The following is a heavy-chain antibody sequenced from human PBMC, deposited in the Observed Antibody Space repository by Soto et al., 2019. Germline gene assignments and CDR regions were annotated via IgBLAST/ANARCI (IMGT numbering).Heavy chain of an antibody. V-gene: IGHV1-18*01. J-gene: IGHJ4*02. Sequence: ASVQVSCKASGYTFTSYGINCVRQAPGQGHERIRWISAYNGNTNYAQKLQGRVTMITDTSTSTANMELRSLRSDDTAVYYCARGKGDILVVVAATTDLDYWGQGTLVTVSS. CDR2: ISAYNGNT. D-gene: IGHD2-15*01. CDR1: GYTFTSYG. CDR3: ARGKGDILVVVAATTDLDY.